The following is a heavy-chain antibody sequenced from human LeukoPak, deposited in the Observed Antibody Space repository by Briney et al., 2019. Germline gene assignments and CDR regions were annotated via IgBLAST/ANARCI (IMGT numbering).Heavy chain of an antibody. CDR3: AVSGYYDSSGENGWPGLSFDD. Sequence: GESVQISCKGSGYSFTSYWIGWVRQMPGKGLEWMGIIYPGDSDTRYSPSFQGQVTISADKSISTAYLQWSSLKASDTAMYYCAVSGYYDSSGENGWPGLSFDDWGHVILVS. J-gene: IGHJ4*01. CDR2: IYPGDSDT. V-gene: IGHV5-51*01. D-gene: IGHD3-22*01. CDR1: GYSFTSYW.